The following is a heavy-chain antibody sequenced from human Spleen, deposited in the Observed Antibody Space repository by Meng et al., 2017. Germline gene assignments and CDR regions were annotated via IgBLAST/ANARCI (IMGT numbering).Heavy chain of an antibody. D-gene: IGHD3-10*01. CDR2: IFYSGST. CDR3: ARGAFGSGTYTSGDY. CDR1: GDSINTYY. V-gene: IGHV4-59*12. Sequence: SETLSLTCTVSGDSINTYYWSWIRQPPGKGLEWIGYIFYSGSTDYNPSLRSRVTISVDTSKNQFSLRLGSVTAADTAVYFCARGAFGSGTYTSGDYWGQGTLVTVSS. J-gene: IGHJ4*02.